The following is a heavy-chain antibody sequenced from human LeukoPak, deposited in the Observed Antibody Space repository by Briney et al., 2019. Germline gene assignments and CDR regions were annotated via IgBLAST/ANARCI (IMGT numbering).Heavy chain of an antibody. V-gene: IGHV3-21*01. CDR2: ISSSSSYI. Sequence: GGSLRLSCAASGFTFSSYSMNWVRQAPGKGLEWVSSISSSSSYIYYADSVKGRFTISRDNAKNSLYLQMNSLRAEDTAVYYCAKDLTAASGEVFQFDYWGQGTRVTVS. J-gene: IGHJ4*02. D-gene: IGHD6-13*01. CDR1: GFTFSSYS. CDR3: AKDLTAASGEVFQFDY.